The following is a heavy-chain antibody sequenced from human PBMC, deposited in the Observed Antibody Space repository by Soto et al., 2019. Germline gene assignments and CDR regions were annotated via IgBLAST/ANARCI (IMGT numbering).Heavy chain of an antibody. CDR3: AKYQSGIRSTCLDY. V-gene: IGHV3-74*01. CDR1: GLTINSYG. J-gene: IGHJ4*02. Sequence: VGSLRLSYRASGLTINSYGMRWVRIATGKGLVWVSGINSDGGSTSYADSVKGRFTISRDNAKSTLYLQMNSLRAEDTAVYYCAKYQSGIRSTCLDYWGEGTLVTVSS. D-gene: IGHD2-21*02. CDR2: INSDGGST.